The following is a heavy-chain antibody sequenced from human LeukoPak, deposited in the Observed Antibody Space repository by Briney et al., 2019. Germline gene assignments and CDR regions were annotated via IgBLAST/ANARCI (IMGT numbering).Heavy chain of an antibody. J-gene: IGHJ5*02. Sequence: GGSLRLSCAASGFTFSTYSMNWVRQAPGKGLEWVSYISSASNTIYYADSVKGRFTISRDNAKDSLYLQMNSLRAEDTAMYYCARDGWFGDYNWFDPWGQGTLVTVSS. D-gene: IGHD3-10*01. CDR1: GFTFSTYS. CDR2: ISSASNTI. V-gene: IGHV3-48*01. CDR3: ARDGWFGDYNWFDP.